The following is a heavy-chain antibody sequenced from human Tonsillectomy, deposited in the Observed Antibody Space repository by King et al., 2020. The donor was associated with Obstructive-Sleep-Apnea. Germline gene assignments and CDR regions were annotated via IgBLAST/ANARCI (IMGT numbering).Heavy chain of an antibody. Sequence: VQLQESGPGLVKPSETLSLTCTVSGGSFSNYYWSWIRQPPGKGLEWIGYMYYSGNTNFNPSLKSRVTISADTSKIQFSLRLTSVTAADTAVYYCARHRGVEDYGGYGDYFDYWGQGTLVTVSS. CDR1: GGSFSNYY. D-gene: IGHD5-12*01. V-gene: IGHV4-59*08. CDR2: MYYSGNT. J-gene: IGHJ4*02. CDR3: ARHRGVEDYGGYGDYFDY.